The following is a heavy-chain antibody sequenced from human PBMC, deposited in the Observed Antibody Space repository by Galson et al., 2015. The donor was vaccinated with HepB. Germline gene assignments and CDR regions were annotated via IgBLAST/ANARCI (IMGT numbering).Heavy chain of an antibody. Sequence: SLRLSCAASGFPFSRNAMSWVRQTPGKGLKWVASITGSGSMTYYADSVKGRFSISRDNSKNMLYLQMNSLSADDTAIYYCTKELPDGDGCMEVWGQGTTVTVSS. J-gene: IGHJ6*02. D-gene: IGHD4-17*01. CDR2: ITGSGSMT. V-gene: IGHV3-23*01. CDR3: TKELPDGDGCMEV. CDR1: GFPFSRNA.